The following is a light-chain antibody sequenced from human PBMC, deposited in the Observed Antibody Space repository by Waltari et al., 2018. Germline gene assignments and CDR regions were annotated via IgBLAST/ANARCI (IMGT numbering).Light chain of an antibody. CDR3: QQYNSYSLT. Sequence: DIQMTQSPSTLSASVGDRVTITCRASQSISTWLAWYQQKPGKAPKLLIYKASSLQSGVPSRFSGSGSGTEFTLTISSLQPDDCATYYCQQYNSYSLTLGGGTKVVIK. CDR2: KAS. J-gene: IGKJ4*01. CDR1: QSISTW. V-gene: IGKV1-5*03.